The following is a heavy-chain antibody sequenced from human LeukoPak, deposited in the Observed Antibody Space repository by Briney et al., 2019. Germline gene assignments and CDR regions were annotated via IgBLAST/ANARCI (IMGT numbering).Heavy chain of an antibody. D-gene: IGHD5-12*01. CDR1: GYSFTDYY. J-gene: IGHJ4*02. V-gene: IGHV1-2*02. CDR2: IKPNSGGT. Sequence: ASVKVSCKASGYSFTDYYMHWVRQAPGQGLEWMGWIKPNSGGTRSAQKFQGRVTMTRDTSISTAYMELSSLRYDDTAVYYCARVEQVLSYSGYVHFDYWGQGTLVTVSS. CDR3: ARVEQVLSYSGYVHFDY.